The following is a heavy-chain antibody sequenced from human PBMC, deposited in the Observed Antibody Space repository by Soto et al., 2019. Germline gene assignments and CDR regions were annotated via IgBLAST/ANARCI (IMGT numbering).Heavy chain of an antibody. J-gene: IGHJ4*02. Sequence: EVQLVQSGAEVKKPGESLKISCKGSGYTFTNYWIAWVRQMPGKGLEWMGIISPGDSDPRYSPSFQGQVTISADQSISTAYLQWSSLKAPDTAMYYCARAYYFDSSPYYPFDYWGQGTLVTVSS. V-gene: IGHV5-51*01. CDR3: ARAYYFDSSPYYPFDY. D-gene: IGHD3-22*01. CDR1: GYTFTNYW. CDR2: ISPGDSDP.